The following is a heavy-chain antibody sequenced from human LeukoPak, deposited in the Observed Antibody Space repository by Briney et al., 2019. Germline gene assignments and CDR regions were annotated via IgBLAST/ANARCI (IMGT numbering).Heavy chain of an antibody. CDR1: GYTFTNYA. CDR2: ISGNNGNT. Sequence: EASVKVSCKASGYTFTNYAITWVRQAPGQGLEWMGWISGNNGNTNYAQNVQGRVTMTTDTSTSTAYMELRSLRSDDTAVYYCARDYGESYGMGVWGQGTTVTVSS. D-gene: IGHD4-17*01. CDR3: ARDYGESYGMGV. J-gene: IGHJ6*02. V-gene: IGHV1-18*01.